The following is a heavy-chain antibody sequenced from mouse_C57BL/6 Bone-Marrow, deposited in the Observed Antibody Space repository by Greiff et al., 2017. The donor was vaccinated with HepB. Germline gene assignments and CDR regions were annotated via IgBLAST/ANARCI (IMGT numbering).Heavy chain of an antibody. J-gene: IGHJ4*01. Sequence: QVQLQQPGAELVKPGASVKMSCKASGYTFTSYWITWVKQRPGQGLEWIGDIYPGSGSTNYNEKFKSKATLTVDTSSSTAYMQLSRLTSEDSAVYYCARLYYSNSYYAMDYWGQGTSVTVSS. CDR2: IYPGSGST. CDR1: GYTFTSYW. V-gene: IGHV1-55*01. CDR3: ARLYYSNSYYAMDY. D-gene: IGHD2-5*01.